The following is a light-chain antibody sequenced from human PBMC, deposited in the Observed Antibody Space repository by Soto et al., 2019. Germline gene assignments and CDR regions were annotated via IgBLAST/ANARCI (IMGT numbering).Light chain of an antibody. CDR1: QSVSSN. Sequence: EIVMTQSPATLSVSPGERATLSCRASQSVSSNLAWYQQKAGQAPRLVIYGASTRATGIPARFSGSGSGTEFTLTISSLESEDFAVYYCQQYNNWPSLTFGGGTKVEIK. CDR3: QQYNNWPSLT. CDR2: GAS. J-gene: IGKJ4*01. V-gene: IGKV3-15*01.